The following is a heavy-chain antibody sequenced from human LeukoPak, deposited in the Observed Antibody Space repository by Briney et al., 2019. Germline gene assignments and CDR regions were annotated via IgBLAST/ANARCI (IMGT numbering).Heavy chain of an antibody. CDR1: GGSFSGYY. CDR3: ARGLAAAGKRRFDP. V-gene: IGHV4-34*01. Sequence: SETLSLTCAVYGGSFSGYYWCWIRQPPGKGLEWIGEINHSGSTNYNPSLKSRVTISVDTSKNQFSLKLSSVTAADTAVYYCARGLAAAGKRRFDPWGQGTLVTVSS. J-gene: IGHJ5*02. CDR2: INHSGST. D-gene: IGHD6-13*01.